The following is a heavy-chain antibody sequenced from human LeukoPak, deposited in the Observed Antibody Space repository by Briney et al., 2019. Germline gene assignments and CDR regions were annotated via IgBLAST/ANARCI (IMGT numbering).Heavy chain of an antibody. J-gene: IGHJ4*02. D-gene: IGHD3-3*01. V-gene: IGHV1-24*01. Sequence: ASVKVSCKASGYTFTSYVMNWVRQAPGQGLEWMGGFDPENGETIYAQKFQGRVTMTEDTSTDTAYMELSSLRSEDTAVYYCATAIRFLEWLSVGPFDYWGQGTLVTVSS. CDR2: FDPENGET. CDR1: GYTFTSYV. CDR3: ATAIRFLEWLSVGPFDY.